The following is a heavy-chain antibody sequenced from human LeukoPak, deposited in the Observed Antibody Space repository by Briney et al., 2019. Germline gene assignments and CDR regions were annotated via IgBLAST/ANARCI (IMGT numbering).Heavy chain of an antibody. Sequence: SETLSLTCTVSGGSISSGDYYWSWIRQPPGKGLEWIGYIYSGSTYYNPSLKSRVTISLDTSKNQFSLKLSSVTAADTAVYYCARDYYGSGSYFPEAFDIWGQGTMVTVSS. J-gene: IGHJ3*02. CDR1: GGSISSGDYY. V-gene: IGHV4-30-4*01. D-gene: IGHD3-10*01. CDR3: ARDYYGSGSYFPEAFDI. CDR2: IYSGST.